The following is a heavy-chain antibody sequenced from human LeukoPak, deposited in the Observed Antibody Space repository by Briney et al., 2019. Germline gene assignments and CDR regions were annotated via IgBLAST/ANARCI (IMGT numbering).Heavy chain of an antibody. J-gene: IGHJ4*02. Sequence: GASVKVSCTASGYTFTNYGISWVRQAPGQGLEWMGWISTYNGNTIYAQKLQGRVTLTTDTSTSTAYVELRSLRSDDTAVYYCAREGTGGWHGGDHWGQGTLVTVSS. D-gene: IGHD6-19*01. CDR1: GYTFTNYG. V-gene: IGHV1-18*01. CDR2: ISTYNGNT. CDR3: AREGTGGWHGGDH.